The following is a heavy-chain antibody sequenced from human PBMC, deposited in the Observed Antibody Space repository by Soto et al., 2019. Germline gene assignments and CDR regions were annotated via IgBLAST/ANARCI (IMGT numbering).Heavy chain of an antibody. Sequence: SETLSLTCAVSGGSISSSNWWSWVRQPPGKGLEWIGEIYHSGSTNYNPSIKSRVTISVDKSKNQFSLKLSSVTAADTAVYYCARSPRGFLEWLPLEAFDIWGQGTMVTVSS. J-gene: IGHJ3*02. CDR1: GGSISSSNW. D-gene: IGHD3-3*01. CDR2: IYHSGST. CDR3: ARSPRGFLEWLPLEAFDI. V-gene: IGHV4-4*02.